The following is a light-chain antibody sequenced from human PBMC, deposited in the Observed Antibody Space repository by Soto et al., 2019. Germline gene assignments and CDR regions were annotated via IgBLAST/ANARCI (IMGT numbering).Light chain of an antibody. CDR2: EIS. J-gene: IGLJ3*02. CDR3: CSYGGSYTWV. Sequence: QSVLTQPASVSGSPGQSITISCTGTSSDVGGYNYVSWYQQHPGKAPKLIIYEISNRPSGVPDRFSGSKSGNTASLTISGLQAEDEADYYCCSYGGSYTWVFGGGTKLTVL. V-gene: IGLV2-11*01. CDR1: SSDVGGYNY.